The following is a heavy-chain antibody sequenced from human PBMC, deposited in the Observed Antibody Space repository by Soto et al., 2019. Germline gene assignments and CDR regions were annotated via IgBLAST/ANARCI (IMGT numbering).Heavy chain of an antibody. CDR2: VSRGSPTM. CDR1: GFTFSTYS. Sequence: EVQLVESGGDLVQPGGSLRLSCAASGFTFSTYSMNWVRKAPGKGLAWFAYVSRGSPTMHYADSVKGRFTISRDNVRNSPYLQMNSLKADDMAVYYCTREPEALDYWGQGTLVTVSS. J-gene: IGHJ4*02. CDR3: TREPEALDY. V-gene: IGHV3-48*01.